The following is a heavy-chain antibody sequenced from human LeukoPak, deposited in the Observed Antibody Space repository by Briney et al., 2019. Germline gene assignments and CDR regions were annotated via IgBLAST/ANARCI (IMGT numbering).Heavy chain of an antibody. D-gene: IGHD6-6*01. CDR2: ISYDGSNK. CDR3: AKDYSIAAPDYFDY. J-gene: IGHJ4*02. CDR1: GFTFSSYG. V-gene: IGHV3-30*18. Sequence: GGSLRLSCAASGFTFSSYGMHWVRQAPGKGLEWVAVISYDGSNKYYADSVKGRFTISRDNSKNTLYLQMNSLRAEDTAVYYCAKDYSIAAPDYFDYWGQGTLVTVSS.